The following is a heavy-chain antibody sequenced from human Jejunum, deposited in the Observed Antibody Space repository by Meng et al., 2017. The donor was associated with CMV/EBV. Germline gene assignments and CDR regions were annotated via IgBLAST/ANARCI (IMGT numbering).Heavy chain of an antibody. V-gene: IGHV6-1*01. CDR2: TYYRSKWYS. J-gene: IGHJ4*02. D-gene: IGHD6-13*01. Sequence: LLHQSGPGLWNPSQTLSFTCAISGYSVSSNTVAWNWIRLSPSRGLEWLGRTYYRSKWYSEYTVSVRSRISITPDTSKNQFSLQLTSVTPDDTAVYYCARGEDSSLDYWGQGTLVTVSS. CDR1: GYSVSSNTVA. CDR3: ARGEDSSLDY.